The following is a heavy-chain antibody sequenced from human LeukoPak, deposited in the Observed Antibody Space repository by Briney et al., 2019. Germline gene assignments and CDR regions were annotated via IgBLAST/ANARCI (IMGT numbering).Heavy chain of an antibody. V-gene: IGHV3-48*03. Sequence: PGGSLRLSCAASGFTFSNYEMNWVRQAPGKGLEWVSYISSGGSTIYLADSMGGRFTISRDNAKNSLYLQMNSLRADDTALYYCAREESGMDLWGQGTTVTVSS. CDR3: AREESGMDL. CDR2: ISSGGSTI. J-gene: IGHJ6*02. CDR1: GFTFSNYE.